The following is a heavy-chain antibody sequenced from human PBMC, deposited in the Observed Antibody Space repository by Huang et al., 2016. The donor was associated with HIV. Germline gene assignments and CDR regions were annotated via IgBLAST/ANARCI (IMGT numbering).Heavy chain of an antibody. V-gene: IGHV3-9*01. D-gene: IGHD3-10*01. CDR2: ISWNRCSI. CDR3: ARRGVMVRGAHFDY. J-gene: IGHJ4*02. Sequence: EVQLVESGGGLVQPGRSLRLSCAASGFTFDDYAMRGVRQAPGKGLEWVSGISWNRCSIGYADSVKGRFTISRDNAKNSLYLQMNSLRAEDTALYYCARRGVMVRGAHFDYWGLGTLVTVSS. CDR1: GFTFDDYA.